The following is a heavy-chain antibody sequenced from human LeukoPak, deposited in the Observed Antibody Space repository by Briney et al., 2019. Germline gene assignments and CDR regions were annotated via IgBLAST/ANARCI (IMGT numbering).Heavy chain of an antibody. D-gene: IGHD6-13*01. CDR2: IYYSGST. V-gene: IGHV4-39*07. CDR3: ARERSLAAAGINWFDP. J-gene: IGHJ5*02. CDR1: GGSISSSSYY. Sequence: SETLSLTCTVSGGSISSSSYYWGWIRQPPGKGLEWIGSIYYSGSTYYNPSLKSRVTISVNTSKNQFSLKLSSVTAADTAVYYCARERSLAAAGINWFDPWGQGTLVTVSS.